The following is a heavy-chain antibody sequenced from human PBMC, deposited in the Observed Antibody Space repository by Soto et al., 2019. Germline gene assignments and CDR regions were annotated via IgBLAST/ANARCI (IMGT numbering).Heavy chain of an antibody. J-gene: IGHJ4*01. CDR1: GGTFNSYT. D-gene: IGHD1-26*01. CDR2: VVPIYESV. V-gene: IGHV1-69*06. CDR3: ASWRSYSGSYCFEY. Sequence: SVNVSCKASGGTFNSYTINWVRQAPGRGLEWVGQVVPIYESVNYAENFQGRVTITADKSTKTAYMELTSLRSEDTALYFCASWRSYSGSYCFEYWGHGTLVIVSA.